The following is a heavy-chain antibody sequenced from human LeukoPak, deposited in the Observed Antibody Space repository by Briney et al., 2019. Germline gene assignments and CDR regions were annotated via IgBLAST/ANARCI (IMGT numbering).Heavy chain of an antibody. D-gene: IGHD4-23*01. CDR1: GYTFTSHY. CDR2: INPSGGST. CDR3: ARDRGGNTYWFDP. J-gene: IGHJ5*02. Sequence: GASVKVSCKASGYTFTSHYIHWVRQAPGQGLEWMGIINPSGGSTSYAQMFQGRVTMTRDTSTSTVYMELSSLRSEDTAVHYCARDRGGNTYWFDPWGQGTLVTVSS. V-gene: IGHV1-46*01.